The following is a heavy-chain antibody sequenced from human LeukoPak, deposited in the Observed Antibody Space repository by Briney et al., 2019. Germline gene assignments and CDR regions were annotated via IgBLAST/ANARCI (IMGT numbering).Heavy chain of an antibody. Sequence: GGSLRLYSAASGFTFSSYDMSWVGQAPGKGLEGFSYISSAIYYADSVKGRFNLSRDNAKNSLFLQMNSLRAEDRAVYYCARDHADAFDIWGQGTLDPVP. CDR3: ARDHADAFDI. CDR2: ISSAI. J-gene: IGHJ3*02. CDR1: GFTFSSYD. D-gene: IGHD2-2*01. V-gene: IGHV3-48*01.